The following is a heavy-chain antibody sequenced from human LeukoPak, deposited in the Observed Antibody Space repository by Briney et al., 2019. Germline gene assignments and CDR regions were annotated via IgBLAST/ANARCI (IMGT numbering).Heavy chain of an antibody. CDR1: GFSYSSYG. Sequence: GGSLRLSCAASGFSYSSYGMNWVRQAPGKGLEWVAVISYDGSNKYYADSVKGRFTISRDNSKNTLFVQMSSLRAEDTAVYYCARGEYYSDTSSYFDYWGQGTLVTVSS. CDR3: ARGEYYSDTSSYFDY. CDR2: ISYDGSNK. J-gene: IGHJ4*02. D-gene: IGHD3-22*01. V-gene: IGHV3-30*03.